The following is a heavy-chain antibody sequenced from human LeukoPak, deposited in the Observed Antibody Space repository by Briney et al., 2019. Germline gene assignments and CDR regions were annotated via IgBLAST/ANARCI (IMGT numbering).Heavy chain of an antibody. Sequence: GGSLRLSCAASGFTFSSYAMSWVRQAPGKELEWVSGISGRGGSTYYADSVKGRFTISRDNSKNTLYLQMTSLRAEDTAIYYCAKDQAGYSSGWSGYWGQGTLVTVSS. CDR3: AKDQAGYSSGWSGY. CDR1: GFTFSSYA. J-gene: IGHJ4*02. D-gene: IGHD6-19*01. V-gene: IGHV3-23*01. CDR2: ISGRGGST.